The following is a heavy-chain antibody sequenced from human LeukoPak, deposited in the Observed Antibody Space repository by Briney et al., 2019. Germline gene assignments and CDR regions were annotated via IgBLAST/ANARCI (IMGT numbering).Heavy chain of an antibody. J-gene: IGHJ5*02. CDR1: GGAFSVYY. V-gene: IGHV4-34*01. CDR3: ARYRSVYYGSGSYWFAP. D-gene: IGHD3-10*01. Sequence: LSETLSLACAVYGGAFSVYYWSCVCEPPRKGLWCIGEINLSVSTNYNPSPKSGVTISVYTSKNQSSPKLSSVTAADTAVYYCARYRSVYYGSGSYWFAPWGQGTLVTVSS. CDR2: INLSVST.